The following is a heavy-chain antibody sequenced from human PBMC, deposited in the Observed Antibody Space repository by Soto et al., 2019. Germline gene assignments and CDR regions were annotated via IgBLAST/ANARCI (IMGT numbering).Heavy chain of an antibody. J-gene: IGHJ4*02. D-gene: IGHD1-26*01. Sequence: GASVKVSCKASGYSFTSLDINWVRQTAGQGLEWMGWMQPSTGRTGYAQKFQGRVTMTRDTSINTAYMELTALTSDDTAFYYCARGVSEGVDDWGQGTLGTYPQ. V-gene: IGHV1-8*01. CDR1: GYSFTSLD. CDR3: ARGVSEGVDD. CDR2: MQPSTGRT.